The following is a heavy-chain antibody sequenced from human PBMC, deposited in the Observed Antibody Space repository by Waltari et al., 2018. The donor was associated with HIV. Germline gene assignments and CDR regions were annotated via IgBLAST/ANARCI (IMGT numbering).Heavy chain of an antibody. CDR3: ASVTDSGTALAN. CDR1: GYTFHAYF. D-gene: IGHD3-10*01. Sequence: QVHLVQSGAEIKKPGSSVRVSCKTSGYTFHAYFFYWVRQAPGRALEWVGMINPNSRETKSAQRLEGRVTLTRDLSTSTGYMESSRLTPDDTAVYYCASVTDSGTALANWGQGTLISVSS. J-gene: IGHJ4*02. V-gene: IGHV1-2*02. CDR2: INPNSRET.